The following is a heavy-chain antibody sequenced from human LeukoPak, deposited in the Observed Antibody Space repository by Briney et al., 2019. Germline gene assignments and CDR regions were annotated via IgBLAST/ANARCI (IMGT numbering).Heavy chain of an antibody. CDR1: GFTFSDYY. CDR3: ARLLNTAMVRAPDY. Sequence: GGSLRLSCAASGFTFSDYYMSWIRQAPGKGLEWVSYISSSGSTIFYADSVKGRFTISRDNAKNSLYLRMRAEDTAVYYCARLLNTAMVRAPDYWGQGTLVTVSS. J-gene: IGHJ4*02. CDR2: ISSSGSTI. V-gene: IGHV3-11*04. D-gene: IGHD5-18*01.